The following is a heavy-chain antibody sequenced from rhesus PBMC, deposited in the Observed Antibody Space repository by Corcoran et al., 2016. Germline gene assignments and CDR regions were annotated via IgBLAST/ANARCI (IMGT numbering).Heavy chain of an antibody. J-gene: IGHJ4*01. CDR3: ARSWGSGWYYFDY. D-gene: IGHD6-31*01. CDR1: GGSISASYY. V-gene: IGHV4S9*01. CDR2: IYGNGAST. Sequence: QVQLQESGPGLVKPSETLSLPCAVSGGSISASYYCIWLRPSPGKGLEGIGNIYGNGASTYDNPSLRSRVTISKDTSKNQFFLKLSSVTAADTAVYYCARSWGSGWYYFDYWGQGVLVTVSS.